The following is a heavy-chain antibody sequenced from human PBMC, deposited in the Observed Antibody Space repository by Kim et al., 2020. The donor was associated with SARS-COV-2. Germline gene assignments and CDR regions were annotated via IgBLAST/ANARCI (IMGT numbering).Heavy chain of an antibody. CDR3: TRDSQGPRLYSVDC. D-gene: IGHD3-16*02. J-gene: IGHJ4*02. Sequence: GGSLRLSCAASGFTFSTYWLSWVRQSPGKGLEWVANINQDGSLKYYVDSVKGRFTISRDNAKNSLYLQMNSLCAEDSAVYFCTRDSQGPRLYSVDCWGQGTLITVSS. CDR1: GFTFSTYW. CDR2: INQDGSLK. V-gene: IGHV3-7*03.